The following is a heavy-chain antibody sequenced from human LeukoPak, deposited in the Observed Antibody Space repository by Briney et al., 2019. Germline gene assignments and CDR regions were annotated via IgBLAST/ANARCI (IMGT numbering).Heavy chain of an antibody. CDR2: IKQDGREQ. J-gene: IGHJ4*02. V-gene: IGHV3-7*05. CDR3: ARDAGSSGYDLFDY. Sequence: GGSLRLSCDASGFTFRTYWMTWVRQAPGKGLEWVANIKQDGREQNYVDSVKGRFTISRDNAKNSLYLQMNSLRAEDTAVYYCARDAGSSGYDLFDYWGQGTLVTVSS. D-gene: IGHD5-12*01. CDR1: GFTFRTYW.